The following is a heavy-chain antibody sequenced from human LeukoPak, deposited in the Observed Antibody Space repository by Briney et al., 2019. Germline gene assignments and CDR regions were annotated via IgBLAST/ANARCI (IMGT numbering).Heavy chain of an antibody. V-gene: IGHV1-18*01. CDR2: ISAYNGNT. CDR3: ASFGGSGYYPNLDY. D-gene: IGHD3-22*01. CDR1: GYTFTSYG. J-gene: IGHJ4*02. Sequence: GASVKVSCKASGYTFTSYGISWVRQAPGQGLEWMGCISAYNGNTNYAQKFQGRVTITADKSTSTAYMELSSLRSEDTAVYYGASFGGSGYYPNLDYWGQGTLVTVSS.